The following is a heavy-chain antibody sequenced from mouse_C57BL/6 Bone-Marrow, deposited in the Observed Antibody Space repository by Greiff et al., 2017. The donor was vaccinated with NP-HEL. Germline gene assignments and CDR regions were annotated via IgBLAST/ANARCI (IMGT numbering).Heavy chain of an antibody. Sequence: QVQLQQPGTELVKPGASVKLSCKASGYTFTSYWMHWVKQRPGQGLEWIGIINPSNGGTNYNEKFKSKATLTVDKSSSTAYMQLSSLTSEDSAVYYCEREEYYYGSSFWYFDDWGTGTTVTVSS. V-gene: IGHV1-53*01. CDR1: GYTFTSYW. CDR2: INPSNGGT. J-gene: IGHJ1*03. CDR3: EREEYYYGSSFWYFDD. D-gene: IGHD1-1*01.